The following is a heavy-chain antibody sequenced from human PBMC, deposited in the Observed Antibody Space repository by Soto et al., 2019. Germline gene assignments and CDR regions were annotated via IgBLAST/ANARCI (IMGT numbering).Heavy chain of an antibody. J-gene: IGHJ4*02. Sequence: GASVKVSCKVSGSRFSNYVISWVRQAPGHGLEWLGRIIPIFNSTKYAQSFQGRVTITADKSTSTASLELSSLRSDDTAVYYCAREGRGKKADYNGLVSLGYWGQGTLVTVSS. V-gene: IGHV1-69*06. CDR1: GSRFSNYV. D-gene: IGHD2-8*01. CDR2: IIPIFNST. CDR3: AREGRGKKADYNGLVSLGY.